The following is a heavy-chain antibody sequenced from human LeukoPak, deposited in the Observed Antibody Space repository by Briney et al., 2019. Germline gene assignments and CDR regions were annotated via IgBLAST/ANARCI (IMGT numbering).Heavy chain of an antibody. CDR3: AGNSVNPGGGSTWDY. D-gene: IGHD3-10*01. J-gene: IGHJ4*02. CDR1: GGSISSSSYY. V-gene: IGHV4-39*07. Sequence: SETLSLTCTVSGGSISSSSYYWGWIRQPPGKGLEWIGSIYYSGSTYYNPSLKSRVTISVDTSKNQFSLKLSSVTAAYTAVYYWAGNSVNPGGGSTWDYWGQGTLVTVSS. CDR2: IYYSGST.